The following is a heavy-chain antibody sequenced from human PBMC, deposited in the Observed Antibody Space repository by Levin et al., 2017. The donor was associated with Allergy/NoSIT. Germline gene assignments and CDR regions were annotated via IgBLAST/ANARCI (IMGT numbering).Heavy chain of an antibody. CDR1: GGSIGSDSYY. J-gene: IGHJ6*03. CDR3: ARGGEEPTGRLYYYYMDV. D-gene: IGHD1-1*01. Sequence: SQTLSLTCTVSGGSIGSDSYYWSWIRQLPGKGLQWIGHIYHSGTTYYNPSLKSRVTIPLGTSKGQFSLSLSSVTAADTAVYYCARGGEEPTGRLYYYYMDVWGNGTTVTVSS. V-gene: IGHV4-31*02. CDR2: IYHSGTT.